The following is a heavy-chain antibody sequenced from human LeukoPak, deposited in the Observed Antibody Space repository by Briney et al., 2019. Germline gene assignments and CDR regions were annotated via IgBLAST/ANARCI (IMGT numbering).Heavy chain of an antibody. CDR2: ITLSSSTI. V-gene: IGHV3-48*01. CDR1: GFTFSNYN. J-gene: IGHJ3*02. CDR3: AKAPPPYCSGGSCFDAFDI. D-gene: IGHD2-15*01. Sequence: GGSLRLSCTASGFTFSNYNMNWVRQAPGKGLEWVSYITLSSSTIYYSDSVKGRFTISRDNAKNSLYLQMNSLRAEDTAIYYCAKAPPPYCSGGSCFDAFDIWGQGTMVTVSS.